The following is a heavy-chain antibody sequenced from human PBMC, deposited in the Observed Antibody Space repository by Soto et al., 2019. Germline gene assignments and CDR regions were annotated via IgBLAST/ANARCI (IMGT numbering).Heavy chain of an antibody. V-gene: IGHV1-18*01. CDR1: GYTFTSYG. Sequence: QVQLVQSGAEVKNPGASVKVSCKASGYTFTSYGISWVRQAPGQGLEWMGWISAYNGNTNYSQKLQGRVTMNTDTSPSTAYIELSSLRSDDTAVYYCARGESSTNPFYGMDVWGQGTTVTVSS. CDR3: ARGESSTNPFYGMDV. CDR2: ISAYNGNT. J-gene: IGHJ6*02. D-gene: IGHD2-2*01.